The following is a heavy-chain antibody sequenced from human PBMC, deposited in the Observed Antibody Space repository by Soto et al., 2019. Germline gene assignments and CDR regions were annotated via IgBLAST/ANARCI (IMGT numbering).Heavy chain of an antibody. J-gene: IGHJ6*03. CDR1: GFSFSTYG. CDR3: VKFRGRAYHYYYMDV. V-gene: IGHV3-23*01. Sequence: DVQLLESGGGLAQRGGSLRLSCAASGFSFSTYGMTWVRQAPGKGLEWVSYGGSGGSTYYADSVKGRFTISRDNSKNRLYLQMNSLRAEDTAVYYCVKFRGRAYHYYYMDVWGNGTTVTGSS. CDR2: GGSGGST. D-gene: IGHD3-16*01.